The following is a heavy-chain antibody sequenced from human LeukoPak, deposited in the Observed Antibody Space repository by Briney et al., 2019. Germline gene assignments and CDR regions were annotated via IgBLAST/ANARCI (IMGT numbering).Heavy chain of an antibody. CDR1: GGTFSSYA. J-gene: IGHJ4*02. D-gene: IGHD5-24*01. V-gene: IGHV1-69*01. CDR2: IIPIFGTA. Sequence: GASVKVSCKASGGTFSSYAISWVRQAPGQGLEWMGGIIPIFGTANYAQKFQGRVTITADESTSTAYMELSSLRSEDTAVYYCARGRDGYNSGGNYFDYWGQGTLVTASS. CDR3: ARGRDGYNSGGNYFDY.